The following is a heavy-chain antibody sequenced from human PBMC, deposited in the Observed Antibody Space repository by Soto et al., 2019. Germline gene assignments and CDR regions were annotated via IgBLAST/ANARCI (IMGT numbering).Heavy chain of an antibody. CDR3: ASVGATFDFDY. Sequence: QVQLQESGPGLVKPSETLSLTCTVSGGSVSSGSYYWSWIRQPPGKGLEWIGYIYYSGSTKYNPSIKRRVPISVDTSKNQFSLKLSSVTAADKAVYYCASVGATFDFDYWGQGTLVTVSS. J-gene: IGHJ4*02. CDR1: GGSVSSGSYY. CDR2: IYYSGST. V-gene: IGHV4-61*01.